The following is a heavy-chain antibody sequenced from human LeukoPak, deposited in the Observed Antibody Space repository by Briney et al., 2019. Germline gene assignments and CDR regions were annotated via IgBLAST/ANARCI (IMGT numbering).Heavy chain of an antibody. CDR3: ARVRYDRSGDPFDI. Sequence: ASVKVSCKASGFTFSDYYIHWIRQAPGQGLEWVGWINPNSGGTNYGQNFRGRATMTRDTSISTAFMDLTRLRSDDTAVYYCARVRYDRSGDPFDIWGQGTMVTVSS. CDR2: INPNSGGT. CDR1: GFTFSDYY. D-gene: IGHD3-22*01. J-gene: IGHJ3*02. V-gene: IGHV1-2*02.